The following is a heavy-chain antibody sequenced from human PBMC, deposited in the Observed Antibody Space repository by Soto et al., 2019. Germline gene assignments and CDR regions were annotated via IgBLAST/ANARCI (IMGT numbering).Heavy chain of an antibody. V-gene: IGHV4-4*07. CDR3: ARYSSNWFQTEGMDV. Sequence: SETLSLTCTVSGGSISTYYWSWIRQPAGKGLEWIGRIDTSGNTNYNPSLKSRVTMSVDTSKKQFSLKLTSVTAADTAVYYCARYSSNWFQTEGMDVWGQGTAVTVSS. J-gene: IGHJ6*02. D-gene: IGHD6-13*01. CDR1: GGSISTYY. CDR2: IDTSGNT.